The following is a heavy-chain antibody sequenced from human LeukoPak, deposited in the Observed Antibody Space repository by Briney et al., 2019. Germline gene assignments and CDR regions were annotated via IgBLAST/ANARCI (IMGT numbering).Heavy chain of an antibody. V-gene: IGHV3-23*01. CDR2: ISGSGGST. CDR3: AKDARRDWSDHYYYYMDV. CDR1: GFTFSSYA. D-gene: IGHD3/OR15-3a*01. Sequence: GRSLRLSCAASGFTFSSYAMSWVRQAPGKGLEWVSAISGSGGSTYYADSVKGRFTISRDNSKNTLYLQMNSLRAEDTAVYYCAKDARRDWSDHYYYYMDVWGKGTTVTVSS. J-gene: IGHJ6*03.